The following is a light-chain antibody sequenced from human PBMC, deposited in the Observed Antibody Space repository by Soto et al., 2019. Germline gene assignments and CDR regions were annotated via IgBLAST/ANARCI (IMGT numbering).Light chain of an antibody. CDR1: SSNIGSYT. Sequence: QSVLIQPPSASGTPGQRVTVSCSGGSSNIGSYTVNWYQQLPGAAPKLLIYSNSQRPSGVPDRFSASKSGNSASLAISGLQSDDEAEYYCAAWDDSLNGYVFGPGTKLTV. CDR3: AAWDDSLNGYV. V-gene: IGLV1-44*01. CDR2: SNS. J-gene: IGLJ1*01.